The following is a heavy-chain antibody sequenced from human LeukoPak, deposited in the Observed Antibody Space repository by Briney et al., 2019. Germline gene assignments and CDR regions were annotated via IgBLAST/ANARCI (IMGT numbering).Heavy chain of an antibody. D-gene: IGHD5-12*01. CDR3: ARDQVYSGYED. CDR1: GFTFSSYS. V-gene: IGHV3-21*04. CDR2: ISSSSSYI. J-gene: IGHJ4*02. Sequence: GGSLRLSCAASGFTFSSYSMNWVRQAPGKGLEWVSSISSSSSYIYYADSVKGRFTVSRDNAKNSLYLQMNSLSAEDTAVYYCARDQVYSGYEDWGQGTLVTVSS.